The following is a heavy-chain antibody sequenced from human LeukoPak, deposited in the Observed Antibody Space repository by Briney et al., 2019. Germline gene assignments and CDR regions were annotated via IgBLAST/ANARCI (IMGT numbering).Heavy chain of an antibody. CDR3: ARGIAAASTFDY. CDR1: GFTFSNYW. V-gene: IGHV3-7*01. CDR2: IKTDGSEK. D-gene: IGHD6-13*01. Sequence: GGSLRLSCEGSGFTFSNYWMGWVRQAPGKGLQWVANIKTDGSEKYYVDSVKGRFTISRDNAKNSLYLQMNSLRAEDTAVYYCARGIAAASTFDYWGQGTLVTVSS. J-gene: IGHJ4*02.